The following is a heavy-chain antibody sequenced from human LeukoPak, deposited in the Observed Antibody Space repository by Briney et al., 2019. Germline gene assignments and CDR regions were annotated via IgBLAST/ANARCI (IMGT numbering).Heavy chain of an antibody. CDR3: ARGGGYYDSSGSLVY. CDR2: IIPILGIA. CDR1: GGTFSSYA. J-gene: IGHJ4*02. Sequence: SVKVSCKASGGTFSSYAISWVRQAPGQGLEWMGRIIPILGIANYAQKFQGRVTITTDESTSTAYMELSSLRSEDTAVYYCARGGGYYDSSGSLVYWGQGTLVTVSS. V-gene: IGHV1-69*04. D-gene: IGHD3-22*01.